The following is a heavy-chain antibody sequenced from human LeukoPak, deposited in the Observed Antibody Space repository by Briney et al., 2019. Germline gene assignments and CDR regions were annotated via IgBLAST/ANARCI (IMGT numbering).Heavy chain of an antibody. J-gene: IGHJ4*02. CDR3: AADLRGMGYFDY. V-gene: IGHV1-58*01. CDR2: IVVGSGNT. Sequence: APVKVSCKASGFTFTSSAVQWVRQARGQRLEWIGWIVVGSGNTNYAQKFQERATITRDMSTSTAYMELSSLRSEDTAVYYCAADLRGMGYFDYWGQGTLVTVSS. D-gene: IGHD3-16*01. CDR1: GFTFTSSA.